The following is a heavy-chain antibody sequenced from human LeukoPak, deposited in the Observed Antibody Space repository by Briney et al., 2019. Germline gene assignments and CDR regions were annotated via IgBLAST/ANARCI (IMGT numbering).Heavy chain of an antibody. CDR3: ARYRMVSYYFDN. Sequence: TGGSLRLSCAASGLTFSSYWMSWVRQAPGKGLEWVANIKQDGSEKYYVDSVKGRFTISRDNAKNSLYLQMNSLRAEDTAVYYCARYRMVSYYFDNWGQGSLVTVSS. CDR1: GLTFSSYW. CDR2: IKQDGSEK. D-gene: IGHD2-21*01. J-gene: IGHJ4*02. V-gene: IGHV3-7*01.